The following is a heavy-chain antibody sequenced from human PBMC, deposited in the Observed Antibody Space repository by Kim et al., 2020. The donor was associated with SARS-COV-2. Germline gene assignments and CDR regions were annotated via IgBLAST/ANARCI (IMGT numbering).Heavy chain of an antibody. J-gene: IGHJ6*02. Sequence: SETLSLTCTVSGGSISSYYWSWIRQPPGKGLEWIGYIYYSGSTNYNPSLKSRVTISVDTSKNQFSLKLSSVTAADTAVYYCARVKWERRGTNYYGMDVWGQGTTVTVSS. CDR1: GGSISSYY. V-gene: IGHV4-59*13. CDR2: IYYSGST. D-gene: IGHD1-26*01. CDR3: ARVKWERRGTNYYGMDV.